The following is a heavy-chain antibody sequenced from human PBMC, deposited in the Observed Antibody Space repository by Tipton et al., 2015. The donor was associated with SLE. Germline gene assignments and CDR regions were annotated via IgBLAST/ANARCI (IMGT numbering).Heavy chain of an antibody. Sequence: TLSLTCSVSGGSITDYYWSWIRQAPGKGPEWIGYVSYSGSTNYNPSLQSRVTISVDTSKNQFSLKLRSVTAADTAVYYCARLPDYFDHWGQGALVTVSS. CDR2: VSYSGST. CDR1: GGSITDYY. V-gene: IGHV4-59*01. J-gene: IGHJ4*02. CDR3: ARLPDYFDH.